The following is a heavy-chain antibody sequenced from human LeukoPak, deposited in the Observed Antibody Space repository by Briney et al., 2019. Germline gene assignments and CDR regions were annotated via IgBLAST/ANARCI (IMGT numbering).Heavy chain of an antibody. J-gene: IGHJ4*02. CDR3: AKDSSASYASGSYSFDY. V-gene: IGHV3-23*01. CDR1: GFTFSSYA. CDR2: ISGSGGST. D-gene: IGHD3-10*01. Sequence: GGSLRLSCAAPGFTFSSYAVSWVRQAPGKGLEWVSAISGSGGSTYYAESVKGRFTISRDNSKNTLHLQMSSLRAEDTAVYYCAKDSSASYASGSYSFDYWGQGTLVTVFS.